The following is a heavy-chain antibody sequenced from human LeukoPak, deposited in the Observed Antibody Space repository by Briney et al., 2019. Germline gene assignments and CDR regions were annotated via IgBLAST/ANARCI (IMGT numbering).Heavy chain of an antibody. CDR3: ARWTTVTTGALNYYGMDV. CDR2: IYYSGST. CDR1: GGSISSSSYY. D-gene: IGHD4-11*01. V-gene: IGHV4-61*05. J-gene: IGHJ6*02. Sequence: SETLSLTCTVSGGSISSSSYYWGWIRQPPGKGLEWIGYIYYSGSTNYNPSLKSRVTISVDTSKNQFSLKLSSVTAADTAVYYCARWTTVTTGALNYYGMDVWGQGTTVTVSS.